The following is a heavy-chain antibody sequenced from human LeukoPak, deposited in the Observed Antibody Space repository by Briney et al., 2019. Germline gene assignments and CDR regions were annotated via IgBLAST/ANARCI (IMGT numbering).Heavy chain of an antibody. Sequence: GRSLRLSCAASGFSFGGYALHWVRQAPEKGLEWVASISWNSGDIVHADSVKGRFTISRDNAKNSLYLQMDSLRTEDTALYYCVKSGGYATAIRYFDLWGRGTLVTVSS. CDR1: GFSFGGYA. V-gene: IGHV3-9*01. CDR2: ISWNSGDI. J-gene: IGHJ2*01. CDR3: VKSGGYATAIRYFDL. D-gene: IGHD2-21*02.